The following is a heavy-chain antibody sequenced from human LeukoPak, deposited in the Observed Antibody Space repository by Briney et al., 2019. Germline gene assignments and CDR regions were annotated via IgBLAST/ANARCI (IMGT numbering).Heavy chain of an antibody. J-gene: IGHJ6*03. CDR3: ARAVERGYYMDV. Sequence: SVKVSCKASGGTFSSYAISWVRQAPGQGLEWMGGIIPIFGTANYAQKFQGRVTITTDESTSTAYMELSGLRSEDTAVYYCARAVERGYYMDVWGKGTTVTVPS. V-gene: IGHV1-69*05. CDR1: GGTFSSYA. CDR2: IIPIFGTA. D-gene: IGHD5-24*01.